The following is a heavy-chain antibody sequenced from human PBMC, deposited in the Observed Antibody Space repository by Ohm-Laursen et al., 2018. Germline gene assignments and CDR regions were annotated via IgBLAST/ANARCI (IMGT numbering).Heavy chain of an antibody. CDR2: IYYSGST. V-gene: IGHV4-59*07. CDR1: GGSISGYY. CDR3: ARRWYDYVWGSYRDAFDI. J-gene: IGHJ3*02. D-gene: IGHD3-16*02. Sequence: SDTLSLTCAVSGGSISGYYWSWIRQPPGKGLEWIGYIYYSGSTNYNPSLKSRVTISVDTSKNQFSLKLSSVTAADTAVYYCARRWYDYVWGSYRDAFDIRGQGTMVTVSS.